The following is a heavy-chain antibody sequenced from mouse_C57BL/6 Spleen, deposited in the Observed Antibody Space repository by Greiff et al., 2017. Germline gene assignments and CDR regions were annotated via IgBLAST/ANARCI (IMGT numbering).Heavy chain of an antibody. CDR2: IHPNSGST. D-gene: IGHD1-1*01. CDR1: GYTFTSYW. V-gene: IGHV1-64*01. Sequence: QVQLQQSGAELVKPGASVKLSCKASGYTFTSYWMHWVKQRPGQGLEWIGMIHPNSGSTNYNEKFKSKATLTVDKSSSTAYMQLSSLTSEDSAVYYCARWAHYGSSYDAMDYWGQGTSVTVSS. CDR3: ARWAHYGSSYDAMDY. J-gene: IGHJ4*01.